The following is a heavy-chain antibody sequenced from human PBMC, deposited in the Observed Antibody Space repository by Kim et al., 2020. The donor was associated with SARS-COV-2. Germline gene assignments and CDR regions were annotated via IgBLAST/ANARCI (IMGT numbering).Heavy chain of an antibody. CDR1: GGSISSGGYY. D-gene: IGHD5-12*01. CDR3: ARDQRGPDNYYGMDV. J-gene: IGHJ6*02. V-gene: IGHV4-31*03. CDR2: IYYSGST. Sequence: SETLSLTCTVFGGSISSGGYYWSWIRQHPGKGLEWIGYIYYSGSTYYNPSLKSRVTISVDTSKNQFSLKLSSVTAADTAVYYCARDQRGPDNYYGMDVWGQGTTVTVSS.